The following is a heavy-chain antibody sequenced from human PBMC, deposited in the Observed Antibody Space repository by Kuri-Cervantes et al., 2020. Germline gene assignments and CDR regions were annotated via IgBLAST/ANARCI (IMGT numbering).Heavy chain of an antibody. CDR3: ARDRRITAAADYYFDY. CDR1: GFTFSSYW. J-gene: IGHJ4*02. CDR2: INSDGSST. Sequence: GGSLRLSCAASGFTFSSYWMHWVRQAPGKGLVWVSRINSDGSSTSYADSVKGRFTISRDNAKNTLYLQMINLRAEDTAVYYCARDRRITAAADYYFDYWGQGTLVTVSS. D-gene: IGHD6-13*01. V-gene: IGHV3-74*01.